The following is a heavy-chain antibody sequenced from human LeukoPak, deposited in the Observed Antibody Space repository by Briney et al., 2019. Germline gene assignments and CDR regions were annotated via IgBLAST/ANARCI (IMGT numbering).Heavy chain of an antibody. V-gene: IGHV3-21*01. CDR2: ISSSSSYI. Sequence: GGSLRLSCAASGFTFSSYSMNWVRQAPGKGLEWVSSISSSSSYIYYADSVKGRFTISRGNAKNSLYLQMNSLRAEDTAVYYCARLPSIAARFDYWGQGTLVTVSS. J-gene: IGHJ4*02. D-gene: IGHD6-6*01. CDR1: GFTFSSYS. CDR3: ARLPSIAARFDY.